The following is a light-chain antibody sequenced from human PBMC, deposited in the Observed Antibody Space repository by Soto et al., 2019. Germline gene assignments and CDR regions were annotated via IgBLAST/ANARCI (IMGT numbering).Light chain of an antibody. J-gene: IGLJ2*01. CDR3: GTWDSSLSAGV. CDR2: DNN. V-gene: IGLV1-51*01. CDR1: SSNIGINY. Sequence: QSVLTQPPSVSAAPGQKVSISCSGSSSNIGINYVSWYQQLPGTAPKLLIYDNNKRPSGIPDRFSGSKSGTSATLGITGLQTGDEADYYCGTWDSSLSAGVFGGGPKLTVL.